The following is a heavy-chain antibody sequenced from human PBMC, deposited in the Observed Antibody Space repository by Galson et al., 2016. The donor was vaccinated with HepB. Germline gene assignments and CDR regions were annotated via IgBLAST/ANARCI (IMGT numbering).Heavy chain of an antibody. Sequence: CAISGDSVSSTSATWNWIRQSPSRGLEWLGRTYYRSKWSTGFALFLGSRIAINADTYRNQFTLQLNSVTPEDTAVYYCARVGELPFSSPHFSFDNWGQGIRVTVSS. D-gene: IGHD3-10*01. CDR1: GDSVSSTSAT. J-gene: IGHJ4*02. CDR3: ARVGELPFSSPHFSFDN. V-gene: IGHV6-1*01. CDR2: TYYRSKWST.